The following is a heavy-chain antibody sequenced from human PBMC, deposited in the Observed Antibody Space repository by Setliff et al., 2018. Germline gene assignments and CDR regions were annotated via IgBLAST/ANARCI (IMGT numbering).Heavy chain of an antibody. CDR1: GGSFSGYY. D-gene: IGHD3-22*01. Sequence: SETLSLTCAVYGGSFSGYYWSWLRQPPGKGLEWIGEINHSGSTNCNPSLKSRVTISIDESKNQFSLRLSSVTATDTAVYYCARGRRITMIVVPPGVFDIWGQGTMVTVSS. V-gene: IGHV4-34*01. CDR2: INHSGST. CDR3: ARGRRITMIVVPPGVFDI. J-gene: IGHJ3*02.